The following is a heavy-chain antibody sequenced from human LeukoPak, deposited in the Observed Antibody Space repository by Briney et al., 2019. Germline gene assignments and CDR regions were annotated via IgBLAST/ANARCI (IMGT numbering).Heavy chain of an antibody. J-gene: IGHJ5*02. Sequence: PSETLSLTCAVYGGSFRGYYWSWIRQPPGKGLEWIGEINHSGSTNYNPSLKSRVTISVDTSKNQFSLKLSSVTAADTAVYYCARRPYCSSTSCYGRGVWFDPWGQGTLVTVSS. CDR2: INHSGST. CDR1: GGSFRGYY. CDR3: ARRPYCSSTSCYGRGVWFDP. D-gene: IGHD2-2*01. V-gene: IGHV4-34*01.